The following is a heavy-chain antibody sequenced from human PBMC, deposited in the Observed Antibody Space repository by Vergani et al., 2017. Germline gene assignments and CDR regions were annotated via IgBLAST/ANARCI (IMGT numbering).Heavy chain of an antibody. CDR1: GFTFNSYA. CDR2: INNNGGST. D-gene: IGHD2-2*01. CDR3: AKVCGSTSCPYGGGAFDV. J-gene: IGHJ3*01. Sequence: EVQLVESGGGLIQPGGSLRLSCAASGFTFNSYAMTWVRQAPGKGLEWVSGINNNGGSTYYADSVKGRFTISRDNSKNTLYLQMTGLRAEDTATYYCAKVCGSTSCPYGGGAFDVWGHGTMVTVSS. V-gene: IGHV3-23*04.